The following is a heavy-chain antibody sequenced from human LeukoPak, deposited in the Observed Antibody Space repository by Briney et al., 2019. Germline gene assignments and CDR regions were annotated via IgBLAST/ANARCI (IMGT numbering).Heavy chain of an antibody. J-gene: IGHJ4*02. CDR1: GYTFTSFY. CDR2: VKPSGGST. Sequence: ASVKVSCKASGYTFTSFYMHWVRQAPGQGLEWMGIVKPSGGSTDYAQNFQGRVTMAWDTSTSTVYMELSSLRSEDTATYYCAREEEGGTFDYWGQGTLVTVSS. CDR3: AREEEGGTFDY. D-gene: IGHD3-16*01. V-gene: IGHV1-46*01.